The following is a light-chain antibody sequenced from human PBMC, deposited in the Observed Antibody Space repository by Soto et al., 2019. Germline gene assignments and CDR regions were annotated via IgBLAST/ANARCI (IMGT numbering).Light chain of an antibody. J-gene: IGKJ4*01. V-gene: IGKV3-11*01. CDR1: QSLSKY. CDR2: DAS. Sequence: EIVLTQSPGTVSLSPGERATLSCRASQSLSKYLAWYQQKPGQAPRLLIYDASNRASGISARFSGSGSRIDFTLTISPLEPEDFAVYYCQRRSNWRGTLGGGTKV. CDR3: QRRSNWRGT.